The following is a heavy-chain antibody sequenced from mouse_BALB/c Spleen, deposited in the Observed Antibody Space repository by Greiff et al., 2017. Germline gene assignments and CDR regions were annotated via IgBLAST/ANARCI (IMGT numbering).Heavy chain of an antibody. D-gene: IGHD2-1*01. CDR3: ARGGNYPAWFAY. V-gene: IGHV3-2*02. CDR2: ISYSGST. Sequence: EVKLMESGPGLVKPSQSLSLTCTVTGYSITSDYAWNWIRQFPGNKLEWMGYISYSGSTSYNPSLKSRISFTRDTSKNQFFLQLNSVTTEDTATYYCARGGNYPAWFAYWGQGTLVTVSA. CDR1: GYSITSDYA. J-gene: IGHJ3*01.